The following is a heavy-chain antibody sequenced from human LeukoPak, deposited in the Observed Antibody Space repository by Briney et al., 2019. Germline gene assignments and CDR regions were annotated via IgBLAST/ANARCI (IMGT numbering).Heavy chain of an antibody. D-gene: IGHD1-26*01. V-gene: IGHV3-30-3*01. Sequence: GGSLRLSCAASGFTFSSYAMHWVRQAPGKGLEWVAVISYDGSNKYYADSVKGRFTISGDNSKNTLYLQMNSLRAEDTAVYYCTGATDFDYWGQGTLVTVSS. J-gene: IGHJ4*02. CDR3: TGATDFDY. CDR1: GFTFSSYA. CDR2: ISYDGSNK.